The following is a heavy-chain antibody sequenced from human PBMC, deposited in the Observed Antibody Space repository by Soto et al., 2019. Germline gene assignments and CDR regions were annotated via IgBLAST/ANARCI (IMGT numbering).Heavy chain of an antibody. V-gene: IGHV1-2*02. CDR3: ARGGGVGVAGSAAFDM. Sequence: QLHLVQSGAVVKKPGASVTVSCSASGYPVTAYYMHWVRQAPGRGLEWMGGINPATGAAKYTQTLQGRVTLTRETSTSTVFVELGGLTSGDTAVFYCARGGGVGVAGSAAFDMWGQGTLVTVSS. J-gene: IGHJ3*02. D-gene: IGHD3-3*01. CDR2: INPATGAA. CDR1: GYPVTAYY.